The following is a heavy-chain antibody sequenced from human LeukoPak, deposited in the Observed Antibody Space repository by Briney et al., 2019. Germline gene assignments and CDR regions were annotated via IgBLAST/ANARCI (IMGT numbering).Heavy chain of an antibody. D-gene: IGHD2-2*01. V-gene: IGHV4-34*01. Sequence: GSLRLSCAASGFTFSSYSMNWVRQAPGKGLEWIGEINHSGSTNYNPSLKSRVTISVDTSKNQFSLKLSSVTAADTAVYYCAREVRYCSSTSCYYRQYNWFDPWGQGTLVTVSS. CDR3: AREVRYCSSTSCYYRQYNWFDP. CDR2: INHSGST. CDR1: GFTFSSYS. J-gene: IGHJ5*02.